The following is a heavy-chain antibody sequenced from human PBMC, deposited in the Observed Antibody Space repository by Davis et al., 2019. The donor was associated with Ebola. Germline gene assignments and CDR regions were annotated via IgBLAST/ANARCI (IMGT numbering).Heavy chain of an antibody. D-gene: IGHD6-19*01. Sequence: ASVKVSCKASGYTFTGYYMHWVRQAPGQGLEWMGRINPNSGGTNYAQKFQGRATMTRDTSISTAYMELSRLRSDDTAVYYCARAPTSGWYVGWFDPWGQGTLVTVSS. CDR1: GYTFTGYY. CDR2: INPNSGGT. V-gene: IGHV1-2*06. J-gene: IGHJ5*02. CDR3: ARAPTSGWYVGWFDP.